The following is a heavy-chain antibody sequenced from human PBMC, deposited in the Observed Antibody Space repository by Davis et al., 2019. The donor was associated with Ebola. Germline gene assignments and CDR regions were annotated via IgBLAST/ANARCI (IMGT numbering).Heavy chain of an antibody. CDR2: IYSGGST. Sequence: GESLKISCAASGFTVSSNYMSWVRQAPGKGLEWVSVIYSGGSTYYADSVKGRFTISRDNSKNTLYLQMNSLRAEDTAVYYCARVRDSSGWYDYWGQGTLVTVSS. CDR1: GFTVSSNY. D-gene: IGHD6-19*01. V-gene: IGHV3-53*01. J-gene: IGHJ4*02. CDR3: ARVRDSSGWYDY.